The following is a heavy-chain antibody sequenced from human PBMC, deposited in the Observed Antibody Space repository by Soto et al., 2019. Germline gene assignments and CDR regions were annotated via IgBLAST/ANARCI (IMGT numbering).Heavy chain of an antibody. CDR3: ARDGAGYSGYDANTAFDI. Sequence: QVQLQESGPGLVKPSGTLSLTCAVSGGSISSSNWWSWVRQLPGKGLEWIGEIYHSGSTNYNPSLKSRVTISVDKSKNQFSLKLSSVTAADTAVYYCARDGAGYSGYDANTAFDIWGQGTMVTVSS. CDR2: IYHSGST. J-gene: IGHJ3*02. D-gene: IGHD5-12*01. CDR1: GGSISSSNW. V-gene: IGHV4-4*02.